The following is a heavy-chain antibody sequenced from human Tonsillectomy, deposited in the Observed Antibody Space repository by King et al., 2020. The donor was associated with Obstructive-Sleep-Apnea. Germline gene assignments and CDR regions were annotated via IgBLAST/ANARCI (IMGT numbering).Heavy chain of an antibody. D-gene: IGHD3-22*01. CDR1: GYTFTSYG. CDR3: ARDLDWGYYYDSSGYYPDY. Sequence: VQLVESGAEVKKPGASVKVSCKASGYTFTSYGISWVRQAPGQGLEWMGWISAYNGNTNYAQKLQGRVTMTTDTSTSTAYMELRSLRSNETAVYYCARDLDWGYYYDSSGYYPDYWGQGTLVTVSS. J-gene: IGHJ4*02. V-gene: IGHV1-18*01. CDR2: ISAYNGNT.